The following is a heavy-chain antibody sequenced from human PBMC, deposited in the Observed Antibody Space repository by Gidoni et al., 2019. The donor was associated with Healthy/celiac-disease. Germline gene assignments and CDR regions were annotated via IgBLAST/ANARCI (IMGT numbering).Heavy chain of an antibody. CDR3: ARSGYYYGSGSFRYFDL. V-gene: IGHV4-34*01. CDR2: INHSGST. CDR1: GGSFSGYY. D-gene: IGHD3-10*01. Sequence: QVQLQQWGAGLLKPSETLSLTCAVYGGSFSGYYWSWIRQPPGKGLEWIGEINHSGSTNYNPSLKSRVTISVDTSKTQFSRKLGSLTAADTAVYYCARSGYYYGSGSFRYFDLWGRGTLVTVSS. J-gene: IGHJ2*01.